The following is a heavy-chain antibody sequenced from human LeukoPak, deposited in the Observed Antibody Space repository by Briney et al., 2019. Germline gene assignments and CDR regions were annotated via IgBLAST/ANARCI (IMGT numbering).Heavy chain of an antibody. CDR3: ARLSSSSAWIPFDY. CDR2: MYISGNT. V-gene: IGHV4-4*07. D-gene: IGHD6-19*01. Sequence: SETLSLTCTVSGGSISSSYWGWIRQPAGKGLEWIGRMYISGNTNYNPSLENRVTMSLDTAKNQSSLKLSSVTAADTAVYYCARLSSSSAWIPFDYWGQGTLVTVSS. J-gene: IGHJ4*02. CDR1: GGSISSSY.